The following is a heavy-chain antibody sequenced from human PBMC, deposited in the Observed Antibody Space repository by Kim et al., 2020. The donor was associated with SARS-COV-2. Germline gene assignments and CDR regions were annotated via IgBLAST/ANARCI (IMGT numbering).Heavy chain of an antibody. CDR3: AREESVFYYFDY. J-gene: IGHJ4*02. V-gene: IGHV3-33*01. D-gene: IGHD3-10*01. Sequence: YDDSVQGRFTITRDNSKNTLYLQMNSLRAEDTAVYYCAREESVFYYFDYWGQGTLVTVSS.